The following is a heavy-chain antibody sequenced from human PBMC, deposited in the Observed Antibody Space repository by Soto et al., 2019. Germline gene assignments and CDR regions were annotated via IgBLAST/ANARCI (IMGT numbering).Heavy chain of an antibody. Sequence: QVQLVQSGAEVKKPGSSVKVSCKAPGGTFSSYAISWVRQAPGQGLEWMGGIIPIFGTAKYAQKFQGRVTITADESTSTGYMELSSLRSEDTAVYYCARSQGGSSFLDIYCYYYYGMDVWGQGTTVTVSS. D-gene: IGHD2-15*01. CDR2: IIPIFGTA. J-gene: IGHJ6*02. V-gene: IGHV1-69*01. CDR3: ARSQGGSSFLDIYCYYYYGMDV. CDR1: GGTFSSYA.